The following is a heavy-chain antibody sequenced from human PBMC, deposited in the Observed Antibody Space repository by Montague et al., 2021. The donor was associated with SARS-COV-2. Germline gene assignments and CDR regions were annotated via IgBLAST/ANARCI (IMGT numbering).Heavy chain of an antibody. CDR1: GGLISSYY. CDR2: IYYSGST. J-gene: IGHJ4*02. CDR3: ARDLGDY. V-gene: IGHV4-59*13. Sequence: SETLSLTCTVSGGLISSYYWSWIRQPPGKGLEWIGYIYYSGSTNYNPSLKSRVTISVDTSKNQFSLKLSSVTAADTAVYYCARDLGDYWGQGTLVTVSS.